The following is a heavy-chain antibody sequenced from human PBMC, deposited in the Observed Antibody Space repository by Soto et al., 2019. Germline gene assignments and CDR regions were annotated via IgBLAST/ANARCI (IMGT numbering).Heavy chain of an antibody. J-gene: IGHJ6*02. D-gene: IGHD3-10*01. CDR1: GGTFSSYA. CDR2: IIPIFGTA. Sequence: SVKVSCKASGGTFSSYASSWVRQDPGQGLEWMGGIIPIFGTANYAQKFQGRVTITADESTSTAYMELSSLRSEDTAVYYCASYTRYYYGSGREVYYGMDVWGQGTTVTVSS. V-gene: IGHV1-69*13. CDR3: ASYTRYYYGSGREVYYGMDV.